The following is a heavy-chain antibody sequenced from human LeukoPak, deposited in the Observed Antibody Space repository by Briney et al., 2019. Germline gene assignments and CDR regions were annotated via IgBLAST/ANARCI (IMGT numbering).Heavy chain of an antibody. CDR3: ARLLSPGWFDP. Sequence: SETLSLTCAVYGGSFSGYYWSWIRQPPGKGLEWIGEINHSGSTNYNPSLKSRVTISVDTSKKQFSLNLRSVTAADTAVYYCARLLSPGWFDPWGQGTLVTVSS. D-gene: IGHD2/OR15-2a*01. V-gene: IGHV4-34*01. J-gene: IGHJ5*02. CDR2: INHSGST. CDR1: GGSFSGYY.